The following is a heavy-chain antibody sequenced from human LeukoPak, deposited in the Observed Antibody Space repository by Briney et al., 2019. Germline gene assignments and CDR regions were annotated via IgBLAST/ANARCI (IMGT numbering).Heavy chain of an antibody. Sequence: ASVKVSCKASGYTFTSYGISWVRQAPGQGLEWMGWISAYNGNANYAQKLQGRVTMTTDTSTNTAYLDLRSLRSDDTAAYYCARVGAYCTSSSCLDIWGPGTMVTVSS. CDR1: GYTFTSYG. CDR3: ARVGAYCTSSSCLDI. V-gene: IGHV1-18*01. J-gene: IGHJ3*02. D-gene: IGHD2-2*01. CDR2: ISAYNGNA.